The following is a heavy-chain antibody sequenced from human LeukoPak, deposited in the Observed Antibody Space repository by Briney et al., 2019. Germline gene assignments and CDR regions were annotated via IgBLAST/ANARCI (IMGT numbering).Heavy chain of an antibody. CDR1: GYTFTDYY. J-gene: IGHJ6*03. Sequence: ASVRVSCKASGYTFTDYYMHWVRQAPGQGLEWMGWINPNSGGTNYAQKFQGRVTMTRDTSISTAYMELSRLRSDDTAVYYCAREAAWLLDAYYYYMDVWGKGTTVTVSS. CDR3: AREAAWLLDAYYYYMDV. D-gene: IGHD5-12*01. V-gene: IGHV1-2*02. CDR2: INPNSGGT.